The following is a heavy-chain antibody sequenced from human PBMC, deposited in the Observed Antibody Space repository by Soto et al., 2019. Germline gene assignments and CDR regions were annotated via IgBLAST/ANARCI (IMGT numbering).Heavy chain of an antibody. V-gene: IGHV5-51*01. D-gene: IGHD3-22*01. CDR2: IYPGDSDT. J-gene: IGHJ5*02. CDR3: ARHAGYYDSSGYLWFEP. Sequence: ESLKISCKGSGYSFTSYWIGWVRQMPGKGLEWMGIIYPGDSDTRYSPSFQGQVTISADKSISTAYLQWSSLKASDTAMYYCARHAGYYDSSGYLWFEPWGQGTLVTVSS. CDR1: GYSFTSYW.